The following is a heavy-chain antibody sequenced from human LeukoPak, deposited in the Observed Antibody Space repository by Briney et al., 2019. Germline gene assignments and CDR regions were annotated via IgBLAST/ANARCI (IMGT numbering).Heavy chain of an antibody. Sequence: GASVKVSCKASGYTFTNYGFTWVRLAPGQGLEWVGWISTFNGNTNYAQKLQGRVTMTTETSTSTAYMELRSLRSDDTAVYYCARVGHPLQGQQLVRGDYWGQGTLVTVSS. CDR3: ARVGHPLQGQQLVRGDY. V-gene: IGHV1-18*01. D-gene: IGHD6-13*01. J-gene: IGHJ4*02. CDR2: ISTFNGNT. CDR1: GYTFTNYG.